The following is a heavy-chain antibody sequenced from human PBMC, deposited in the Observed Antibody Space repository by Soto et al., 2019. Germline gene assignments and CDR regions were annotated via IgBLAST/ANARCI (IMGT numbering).Heavy chain of an antibody. D-gene: IGHD1-1*01. CDR2: ISGSGGTT. CDR3: IKEPDDGTYTNFNL. J-gene: IGHJ4*02. V-gene: IGHV3-23*01. Sequence: SLRLSCAASGFTFSSYAMNWVRQAPGKGLEWVSSISGSGGTTSYADFAKGRFTTSRDNSKNTVYLHMSSLRAEDTAVYYCIKEPDDGTYTNFNLWGQGTLVTVSS. CDR1: GFTFSSYA.